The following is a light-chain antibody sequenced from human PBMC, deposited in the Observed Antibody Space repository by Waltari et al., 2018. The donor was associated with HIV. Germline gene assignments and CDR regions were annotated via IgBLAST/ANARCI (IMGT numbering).Light chain of an antibody. J-gene: IGKJ1*01. V-gene: IGKV3-15*01. CDR2: GAE. Sequence: EIMMTQSPATLSVSPGERTTLSCRASQRVGSRVAWYQQIPGQAPRFRSIGAETRASGGPDRFTGRWSETEFTLTISSLQSEDVAVYFCQQYDNWPWTFGQGTKVEIK. CDR3: QQYDNWPWT. CDR1: QRVGSR.